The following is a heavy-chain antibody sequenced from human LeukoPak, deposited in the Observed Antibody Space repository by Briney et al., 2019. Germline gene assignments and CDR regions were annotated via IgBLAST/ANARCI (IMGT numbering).Heavy chain of an antibody. CDR1: GGSFSGYY. V-gene: IGHV4-34*01. Sequence: SSETLSLTCAVYGGSFSGYYWSWIRQPPGKGLEGIGEINHSGSTNYNPSLKSRVTISVDTSKNQFSLKLSSVTAADTAVYYCARRGDYYDSSGLNYWGQGTLVTVSS. J-gene: IGHJ4*02. CDR2: INHSGST. D-gene: IGHD3-22*01. CDR3: ARRGDYYDSSGLNY.